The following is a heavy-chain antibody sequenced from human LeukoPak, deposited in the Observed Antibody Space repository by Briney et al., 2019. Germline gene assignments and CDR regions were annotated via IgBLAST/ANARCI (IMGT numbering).Heavy chain of an antibody. V-gene: IGHV3-11*01. Sequence: GGSLRLSCAASGFTFSGFYMSWIRQTPGKGLEWISYISRSGITIYYADSVRGRFTISRDNAKNSLYLQMNSLRAEDTAVYSCARTSYCSSTTCYGGGLDYWGQGTLVTVSS. CDR1: GFTFSGFY. J-gene: IGHJ4*02. CDR3: ARTSYCSSTTCYGGGLDY. D-gene: IGHD2-2*01. CDR2: ISRSGITI.